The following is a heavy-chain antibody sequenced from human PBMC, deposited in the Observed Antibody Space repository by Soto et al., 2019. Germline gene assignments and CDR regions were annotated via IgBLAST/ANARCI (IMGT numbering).Heavy chain of an antibody. CDR1: GYTFTSYA. CDR2: INAGNGNT. D-gene: IGHD4-17*01. Sequence: QVQLVQSGAEVKKPGASVKVSCKASGYTFTSYAMHWVRQAPGQRLEWMGWINAGNGNTKYSQKFQGRVTITRDTSASTAYMELSSLRSEDTAVYYCARVLIRYGDYPRGPFDYWGQGTLVTVSS. V-gene: IGHV1-3*01. CDR3: ARVLIRYGDYPRGPFDY. J-gene: IGHJ4*02.